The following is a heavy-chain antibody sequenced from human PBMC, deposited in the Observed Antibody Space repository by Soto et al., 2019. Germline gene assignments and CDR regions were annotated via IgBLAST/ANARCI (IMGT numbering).Heavy chain of an antibody. Sequence: EVQLVESGGGLVKPGGSLRLSCAASGFTFSSYSMNWFRQAPGKGLEWVSSISSSSSYIYYADSVKGRFTISRDNAKNSLYLQMNSLRAEDTAVYYCARVSTAYYYGMDVWGQGTTVTVSS. J-gene: IGHJ6*02. CDR2: ISSSSSYI. V-gene: IGHV3-21*01. CDR1: GFTFSSYS. CDR3: ARVSTAYYYGMDV.